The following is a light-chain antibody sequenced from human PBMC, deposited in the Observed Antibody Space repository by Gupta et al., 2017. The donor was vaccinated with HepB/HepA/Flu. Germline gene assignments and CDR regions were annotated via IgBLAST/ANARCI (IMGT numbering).Light chain of an antibody. J-gene: IGKJ3*01. V-gene: IGKV1-33*01. CDR3: QQYNNLPFT. CDR2: DAS. CDR1: QDISNY. Sequence: DIHMTQSPSSLSASVGDRVTITCQASQDISNYLNWYQQKPGKAPKLLTYDASNLETGVPSRFSGSGSGTDFTFTISSLQPEDIATYYCQQYNNLPFTFGPGTKVDIK.